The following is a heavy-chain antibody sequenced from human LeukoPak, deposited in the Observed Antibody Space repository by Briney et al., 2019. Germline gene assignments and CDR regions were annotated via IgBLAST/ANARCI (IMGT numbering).Heavy chain of an antibody. D-gene: IGHD4-11*01. V-gene: IGHV1-24*01. CDR2: FDPEDGET. CDR1: GYTLTELS. CDR3: ARDQATVIGYYYYYYMAV. J-gene: IGHJ6*03. Sequence: ASVKVSCKVSGYTLTELSMHWVRQAPGKGLEWMGGFDPEDGETIYAQKFQGRVTITTDESTSTAYMELSSLRSEDTAVYYCARDQATVIGYYYYYYMAVWGKGTTVTVSS.